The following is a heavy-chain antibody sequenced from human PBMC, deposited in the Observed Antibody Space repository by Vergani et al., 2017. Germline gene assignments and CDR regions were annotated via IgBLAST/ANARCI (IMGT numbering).Heavy chain of an antibody. CDR3: AGDSHSWQRADY. Sequence: QLLESGPGMVKPSETLSLTCTVSGCSIRSYYWSWIRQPPGQGLEWIGFAHYTENTIYNPSLKSRVTISFDTSKNQFSLRLTSVTAADTAVYYCAGDSHSWQRADYWGQGTLVTVSS. D-gene: IGHD6-13*01. CDR1: GCSIRSYY. CDR2: AHYTENT. J-gene: IGHJ4*02. V-gene: IGHV4-59*01.